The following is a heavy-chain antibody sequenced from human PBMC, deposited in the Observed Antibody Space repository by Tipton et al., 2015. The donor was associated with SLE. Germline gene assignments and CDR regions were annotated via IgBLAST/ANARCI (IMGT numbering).Heavy chain of an antibody. V-gene: IGHV4-34*01. CDR3: ARVGGIAVAGTDAFDI. Sequence: TLSLTCAVYGGSFSGYYWSWIRQPPGKGLEWIGEINHSGSTNYNPSLKSRATISVDTSKNQFSLKLSSVTAADTAVYYCARVGGIAVAGTDAFDIWGQGTMVTVSS. J-gene: IGHJ3*02. D-gene: IGHD6-19*01. CDR1: GGSFSGYY. CDR2: INHSGST.